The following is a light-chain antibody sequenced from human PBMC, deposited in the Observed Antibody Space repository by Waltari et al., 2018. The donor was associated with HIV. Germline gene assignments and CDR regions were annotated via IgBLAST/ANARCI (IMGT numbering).Light chain of an antibody. J-gene: IGLJ2*01. V-gene: IGLV2-23*02. CDR1: RSDVGAYNL. Sequence: SALTQPASVSGSPGQSLTISCPGTRSDVGAYNLVSWYQQHPGKAPKFIIYEVNKRPSEVSIRFSGSKSGNTASLTISGLQAEDEADYYCCSYAGRSTLEVFGGGTKVTVL. CDR2: EVN. CDR3: CSYAGRSTLEV.